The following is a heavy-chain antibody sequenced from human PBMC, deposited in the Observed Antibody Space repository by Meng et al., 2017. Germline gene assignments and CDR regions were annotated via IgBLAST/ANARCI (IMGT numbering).Heavy chain of an antibody. CDR2: IYHSGST. CDR3: ARWSIYCSGGSCYSFDY. Sequence: QGRLAGSGPGLVKPAWTRSLTSAVSGGSISSSNWWSWVRQPPGKGLEWIGEIYHSGSTNYNPSLKSRVTISVDKSKNQFSLKLSSVTAADTAVYYCARWSIYCSGGSCYSFDYWGQGTLVTVSS. CDR1: GGSISSSNW. J-gene: IGHJ4*02. V-gene: IGHV4-4*02. D-gene: IGHD2-15*01.